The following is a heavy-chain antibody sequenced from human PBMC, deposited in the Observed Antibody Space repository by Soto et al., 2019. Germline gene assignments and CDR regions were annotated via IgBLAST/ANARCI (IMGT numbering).Heavy chain of an antibody. Sequence: EVQLLESGGGLVQPGGSLRLSCAASGFTFNNYAMTWVRQAPGKGLEWVSAISGGGDTTSYADSVKGRFTVSRGGSTNSLYLQMSSLRAEDTALYYCAKGRGGSGSLTPRVDFWGQGTLVTVSS. CDR2: ISGGGDTT. CDR1: GFTFNNYA. V-gene: IGHV3-23*01. CDR3: AKGRGGSGSLTPRVDF. J-gene: IGHJ4*02. D-gene: IGHD3-10*01.